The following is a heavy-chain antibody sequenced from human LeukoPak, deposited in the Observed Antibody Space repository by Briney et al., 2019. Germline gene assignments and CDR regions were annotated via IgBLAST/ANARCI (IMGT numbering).Heavy chain of an antibody. CDR3: ARDHGDYAYAFDI. D-gene: IGHD4-17*01. CDR2: IYYSGST. Sequence: PSETLSLTCTVSGGSISSYYWSWIRQPPGKGLEWIGYIYYSGSTNYNPSLTSRVTISVDTSKNQFSLKLSSVTAADTAVYYCARDHGDYAYAFDIWGQGTMVTVSS. V-gene: IGHV4-59*01. CDR1: GGSISSYY. J-gene: IGHJ3*02.